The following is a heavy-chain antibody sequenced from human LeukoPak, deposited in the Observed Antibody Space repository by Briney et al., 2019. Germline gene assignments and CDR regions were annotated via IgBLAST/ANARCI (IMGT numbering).Heavy chain of an antibody. D-gene: IGHD5-12*01. J-gene: IGHJ6*02. CDR2: ISGSGCST. Sequence: GGSLRLSCAVSEFTFSFYAMTWVRQAPGKGLEWVSGISGSGCSTHYADSVKGRFTISRDNSKNTLYLQMNSLRAEETAVYYCAKDRRGYSGYGYDYYGMDVWGQGATVTVSS. V-gene: IGHV3-23*01. CDR3: AKDRRGYSGYGYDYYGMDV. CDR1: EFTFSFYA.